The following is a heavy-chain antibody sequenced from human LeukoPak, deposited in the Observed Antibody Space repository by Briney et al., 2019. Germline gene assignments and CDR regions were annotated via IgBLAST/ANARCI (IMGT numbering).Heavy chain of an antibody. CDR3: ARGGGGRYYDFWSGFAAYYYYYMDV. CDR1: GFTFSSYA. D-gene: IGHD3-3*01. CDR2: ISSNGGST. Sequence: GGSLRLSCAASGFTFSSYAMHWVRQAPGKGLEYVSAISSNGGSTYYANSVKGRFTISRDNSKNTLYLQMGSLRAEDMAVYYCARGGGGRYYDFWSGFAAYYYYYMDVWGKGTTVTVSS. J-gene: IGHJ6*03. V-gene: IGHV3-64*01.